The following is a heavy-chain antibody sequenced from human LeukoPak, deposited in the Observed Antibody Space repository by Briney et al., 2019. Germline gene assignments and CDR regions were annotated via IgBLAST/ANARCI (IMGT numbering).Heavy chain of an antibody. V-gene: IGHV3-23*01. CDR2: ISAAGGST. CDR1: GFTFSSYA. CDR3: ARVLRAAAGSPWRAFDY. D-gene: IGHD6-13*01. J-gene: IGHJ4*02. Sequence: PGGSLRLSCAASGFTFSSYAMTWVRQAPGKGLDWVSTISAAGGSTYYADSVKGRFTISRDNSKSTLYLQVDSLRAEDTAVYYCARVLRAAAGSPWRAFDYWGQGTLVTVSS.